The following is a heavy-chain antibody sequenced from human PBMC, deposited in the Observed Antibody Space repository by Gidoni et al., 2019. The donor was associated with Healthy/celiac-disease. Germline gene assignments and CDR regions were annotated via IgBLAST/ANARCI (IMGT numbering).Heavy chain of an antibody. CDR1: GGTFSSYA. J-gene: IGHJ2*01. V-gene: IGHV1-69*01. CDR2: IIPIFGTA. D-gene: IGHD2-2*01. Sequence: QVQLVQSGAEVKKPGSSVKVSCKASGGTFSSYAISWVRQAPGQGLEWMGGIIPIFGTANYAQKFQGRVTSTADESTSTAYMELSSLRSEDTAVYYCASHCSSTSCPLNYWYFDLWGRGTLVTVSS. CDR3: ASHCSSTSCPLNYWYFDL.